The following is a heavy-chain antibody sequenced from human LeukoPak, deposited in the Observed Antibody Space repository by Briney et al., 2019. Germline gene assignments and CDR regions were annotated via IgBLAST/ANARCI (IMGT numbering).Heavy chain of an antibody. CDR3: ARGSPRGYSYGYSFYDY. Sequence: PSGTLSLTCTVSGGSISSYYWSWIRQPPGKGLEWIGYIYYSGSTNYNPFLKSRVTISVDTSKNQFSLKLSSVTAADTAVYYCARGSPRGYSYGYSFYDYWGQGTLVTVSS. CDR1: GGSISSYY. V-gene: IGHV4-59*08. CDR2: IYYSGST. D-gene: IGHD5-18*01. J-gene: IGHJ4*02.